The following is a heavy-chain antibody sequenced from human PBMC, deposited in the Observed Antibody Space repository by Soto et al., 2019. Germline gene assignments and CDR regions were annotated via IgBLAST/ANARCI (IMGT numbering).Heavy chain of an antibody. CDR1: GFTFSNHG. CDR2: LNQDGSDK. V-gene: IGHV3-7*01. Sequence: GGSLRLSCAASGFTFSNHGMHWVRQAPGKGLEFVANLNQDGSDKYYGDSVKGRFTISRDNAKNSLYVQMNSLRVEDTAVYYCARVMIINSRSVFDFWGHGTLVTVSS. J-gene: IGHJ4*01. CDR3: ARVMIINSRSVFDF. D-gene: IGHD1-1*01.